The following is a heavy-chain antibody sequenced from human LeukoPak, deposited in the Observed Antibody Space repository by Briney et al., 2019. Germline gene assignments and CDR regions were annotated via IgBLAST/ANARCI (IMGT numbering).Heavy chain of an antibody. CDR3: ARPAQYYYDSSGYFLGTWSAFDI. Sequence: GASVTVSCKASGYTFTSYGISWVRQAPGQGLEWMGWISAYNGNTNYAQKLQGRVTMTTDTSTSTAYMELSSLRSEDTAVYYCARPAQYYYDSSGYFLGTWSAFDIWGQGTMVTVSS. CDR1: GYTFTSYG. V-gene: IGHV1-18*01. CDR2: ISAYNGNT. J-gene: IGHJ3*02. D-gene: IGHD3-22*01.